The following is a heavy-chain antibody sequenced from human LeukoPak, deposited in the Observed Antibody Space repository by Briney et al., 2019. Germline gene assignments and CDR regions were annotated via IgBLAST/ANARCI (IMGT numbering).Heavy chain of an antibody. J-gene: IGHJ4*02. D-gene: IGHD3-9*01. Sequence: GRSLRLSCAASGFTFSSYAMHWVRQAPGKGLEWVAVISYDGSNKYYADSVKGRFTISRDNSKNTLYLQMNSLRAEDTDVYYCARGGYFDWLLSHSDYWGQGTLVTVSS. CDR1: GFTFSSYA. CDR3: ARGGYFDWLLSHSDY. V-gene: IGHV3-30*04. CDR2: ISYDGSNK.